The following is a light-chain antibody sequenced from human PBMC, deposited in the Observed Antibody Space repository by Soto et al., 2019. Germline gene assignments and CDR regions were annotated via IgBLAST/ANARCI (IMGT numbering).Light chain of an antibody. J-gene: IGKJ4*01. CDR2: DAS. CDR3: QQYDNLPLP. Sequence: MTQSPSSLSSYVGDRVTITCQASQDISNYLNWYQQKPGKAPKLLIYDASNLETGVPSRFSGSGSGTDFTFTIIILQPDDIATYYCQQYDNLPLPFGGGAKVDIK. CDR1: QDISNY. V-gene: IGKV1-33*01.